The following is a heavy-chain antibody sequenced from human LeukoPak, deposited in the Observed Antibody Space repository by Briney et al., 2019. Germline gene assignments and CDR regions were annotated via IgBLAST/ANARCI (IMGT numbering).Heavy chain of an antibody. CDR1: GFTFDDYA. CDR3: AKEVIVGKFDY. D-gene: IGHD3-22*01. Sequence: GGSLRLSCAASGFTFDDYAMHWVRQAPGKGLEWVSGISWNSGSIGYADSVKGRFTISRDNAKNSLYLQMNSLRAEDTALYYCAKEVIVGKFDYWGQGTLVTVSS. CDR2: ISWNSGSI. J-gene: IGHJ4*02. V-gene: IGHV3-9*01.